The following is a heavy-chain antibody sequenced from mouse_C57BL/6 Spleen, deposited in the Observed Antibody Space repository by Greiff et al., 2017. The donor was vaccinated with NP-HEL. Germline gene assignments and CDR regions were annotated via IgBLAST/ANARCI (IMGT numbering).Heavy chain of an antibody. D-gene: IGHD1-1*01. CDR3: ASPLVTTVVATDAMDY. CDR2: ISYDGSN. V-gene: IGHV3-6*01. Sequence: ESGPGLVKPSQSLSLTCSVTGYSITSGYYWNWIRQFPGNKLEWMGYISYDGSNNYNPSLKNRISITRDTSKNQFFLKLNSVTTEDTATYYCASPLVTTVVATDAMDYWGQGTSVTVSS. CDR1: GYSITSGYY. J-gene: IGHJ4*01.